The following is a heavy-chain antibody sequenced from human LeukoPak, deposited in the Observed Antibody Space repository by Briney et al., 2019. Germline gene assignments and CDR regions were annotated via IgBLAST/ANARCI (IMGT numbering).Heavy chain of an antibody. CDR1: GFTFSSYA. J-gene: IGHJ5*02. V-gene: IGHV3-23*01. CDR3: AKDHGDYGDYVGWFDP. Sequence: GGSLRLSCAASGFTFSSYAMTWVRQAPGKGLEWVSVISGSGGRTVYADSVKGRFTISRDNSKNMLYLQMKRLRVDDTATYYCAKDHGDYGDYVGWFDPWGQGTLATVSS. D-gene: IGHD4-17*01. CDR2: ISGSGGRT.